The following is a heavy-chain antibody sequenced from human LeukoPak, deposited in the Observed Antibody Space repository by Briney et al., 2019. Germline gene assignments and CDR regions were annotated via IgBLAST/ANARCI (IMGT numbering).Heavy chain of an antibody. CDR1: GFTVSSNY. CDR3: TTIAAAGHFDY. D-gene: IGHD6-13*01. J-gene: IGHJ4*02. V-gene: IGHV3-15*01. Sequence: GGSLRLSCAASGFTVSSNYMSWVRQAPGKGLEWVGRIKSKTDGGTTDYAAPVKGRFTISRDDSESTLFLQVNSLNTEDTAVYYCTTIAAAGHFDYWGQGTLVNVSS. CDR2: IKSKTDGGTT.